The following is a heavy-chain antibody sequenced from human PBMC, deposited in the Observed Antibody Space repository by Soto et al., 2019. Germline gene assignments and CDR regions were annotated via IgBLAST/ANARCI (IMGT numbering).Heavy chain of an antibody. J-gene: IGHJ5*02. Sequence: GGSLRLSCAASGFTFSNDSLNWVRQAPWKGLEWLSVISGSGVITYYADSVKGRFTISRDKSKNTLFLQMNSLRAEDTAVYYCAKGKRVFTANWLEHWGQGTPVTVSS. CDR3: AKGKRVFTANWLEH. D-gene: IGHD6-13*01. CDR1: GFTFSNDS. V-gene: IGHV3-23*01. CDR2: ISGSGVIT.